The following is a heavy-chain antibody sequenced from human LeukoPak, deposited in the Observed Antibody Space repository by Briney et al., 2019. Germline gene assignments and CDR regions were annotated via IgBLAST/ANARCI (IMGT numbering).Heavy chain of an antibody. V-gene: IGHV3-30*18. CDR2: ISYDGSNK. CDR1: GFTFSSYG. J-gene: IGHJ3*02. CDR3: AKDRPLFGTARTLDI. D-gene: IGHD1-1*01. Sequence: GGSLRLSCAASGFTFSSYGMHWVRQAPGKGLEWVAVISYDGSNKYYADSVKGRFTISRDNSKNTLYLQMNSLRAEDTAVYYCAKDRPLFGTARTLDIWGQGTMVTVSS.